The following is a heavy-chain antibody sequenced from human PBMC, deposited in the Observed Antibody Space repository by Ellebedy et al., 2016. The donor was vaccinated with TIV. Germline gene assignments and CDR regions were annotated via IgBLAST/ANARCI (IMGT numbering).Heavy chain of an antibody. CDR2: TYYRSKWYN. V-gene: IGHV6-1*01. J-gene: IGHJ3*02. CDR1: VDSASSNAVA. CDR3: VRGSRGAFDI. Sequence: SQTLSLTCAISVDSASSNAVAWHWIRQSPSRGLEWLGRTYYRSKWYNEYAVSVKSRITITPDTSKNQFSLQLNSLTPEDQALYYCVRGSRGAFDIWGQGTMVTVSS.